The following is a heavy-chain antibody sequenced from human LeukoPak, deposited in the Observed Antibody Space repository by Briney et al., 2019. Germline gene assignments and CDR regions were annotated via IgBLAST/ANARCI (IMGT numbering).Heavy chain of an antibody. D-gene: IGHD3-3*01. CDR3: ARVVSITIFGVVTNDAFDI. CDR1: GYTFTGYY. J-gene: IGHJ3*02. V-gene: IGHV1-2*02. CDR2: INPNSGGT. Sequence: ASVKVSCKASGYTFTGYYMHWVRQAPGQGLEWMGWINPNSGGTNYAQKFQGRVTMTRDTSISTAYMELSRLRSDDTAVYYCARVVSITIFGVVTNDAFDIWGQGTMVTVSS.